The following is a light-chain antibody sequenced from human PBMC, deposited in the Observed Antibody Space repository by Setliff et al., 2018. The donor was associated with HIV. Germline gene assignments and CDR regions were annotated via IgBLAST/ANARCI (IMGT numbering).Light chain of an antibody. CDR1: QSLTNK. V-gene: IGKV3-15*01. Sequence: DIVLTQSPATLSVSPGERATLSCRASQSLTNKSAWYQQKPGQAPRLLIYGASTRATGLPARFSGSGSGTEFTLTISSLQSEDLAVYYCQQYSKWPPTFGQGTKVDTK. J-gene: IGKJ1*01. CDR3: QQYSKWPPT. CDR2: GAS.